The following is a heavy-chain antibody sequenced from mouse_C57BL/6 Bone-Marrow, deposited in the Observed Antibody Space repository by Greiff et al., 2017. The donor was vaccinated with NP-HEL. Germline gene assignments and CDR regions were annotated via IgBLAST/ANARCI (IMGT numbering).Heavy chain of an antibody. Sequence: EVQLQQSGPELVKPGASVKISCTASGYTFTDYYMNWVKQSHGKSLEWIGDINPNNGGTSYNQKFKGKATLTVDKSSSTAYMELRSLTSEDSAVYYCARDGYYSSWYFDVWGTGTTVTVSS. D-gene: IGHD2-3*01. CDR3: ARDGYYSSWYFDV. V-gene: IGHV1-26*01. CDR2: INPNNGGT. CDR1: GYTFTDYY. J-gene: IGHJ1*03.